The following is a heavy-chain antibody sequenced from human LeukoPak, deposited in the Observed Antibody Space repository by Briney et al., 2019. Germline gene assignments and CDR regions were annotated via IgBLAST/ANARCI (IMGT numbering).Heavy chain of an antibody. CDR2: ISSGSTYI. CDR1: GFTFSTYS. V-gene: IGHV3-21*01. D-gene: IGHD6-19*01. J-gene: IGHJ4*02. Sequence: AGGSLRLSCAASGFTFSTYSINWVRQAPGKGLEWVSSISSGSTYIYYADSVKGRFTISRDNAKNSLSLQMNSLRAYDTAVYYCARGSGSGWSWGTNYFDYWGQGSLVTVSS. CDR3: ARGSGSGWSWGTNYFDY.